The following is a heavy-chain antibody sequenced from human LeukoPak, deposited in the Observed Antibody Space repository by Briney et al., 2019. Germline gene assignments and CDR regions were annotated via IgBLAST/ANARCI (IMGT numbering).Heavy chain of an antibody. J-gene: IGHJ4*02. D-gene: IGHD3-3*01. CDR3: ARVKPSVLGVVIMGTFDY. V-gene: IGHV4-39*07. CDR2: IYYSGSA. Sequence: SETLSLTCTVSGGSISSNNYYWGWIRQPPGKGLEWIGSIYYSGSAYYNPSLKSRVTISVVTSKNQFSLRLRSVTAADTAVYYCARVKPSVLGVVIMGTFDYWGQGTLVSVSS. CDR1: GGSISSNNYY.